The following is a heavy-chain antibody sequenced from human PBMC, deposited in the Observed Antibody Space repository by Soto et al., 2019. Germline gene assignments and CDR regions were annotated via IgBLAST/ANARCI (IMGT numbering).Heavy chain of an antibody. CDR1: GGSVSSGSYY. CDR3: ASSYYDILTGYSRLDP. CDR2: IYYSGST. Sequence: SETLSLTCTVSGGSVSSGSYYWSWIRQPPGKGLEWIGYIYYSGSTNYNPSLKSRVTISVDTSKNKFSLKLSSVTAADTAVYYCASSYYDILTGYSRLDPWGQGTLVTVSS. D-gene: IGHD3-9*01. V-gene: IGHV4-61*01. J-gene: IGHJ5*02.